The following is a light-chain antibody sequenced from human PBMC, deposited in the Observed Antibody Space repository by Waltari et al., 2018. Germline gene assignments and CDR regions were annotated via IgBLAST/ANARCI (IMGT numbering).Light chain of an antibody. Sequence: DIQLTQSPSTLSASVGDRVTITCRTSQTISNWLAWYQQKSGKAPNLLIYQASSLKSGVPSRVSGSGSGTEFTLTIRSLQPEDFATYYCQKYNNYPYTFGQGTKLEIK. CDR1: QTISNW. J-gene: IGKJ2*01. CDR3: QKYNNYPYT. V-gene: IGKV1-5*03. CDR2: QAS.